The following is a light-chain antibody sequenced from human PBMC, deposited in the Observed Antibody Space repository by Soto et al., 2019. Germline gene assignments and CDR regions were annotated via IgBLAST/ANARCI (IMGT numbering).Light chain of an antibody. CDR3: QQYGSSPIT. Sequence: EIVLTQSPGTLSLSPGERATLSCRASQSVSNNYLAWYQQKPGQAPRLLIYRASIRATGIPDRFTGSGSGTDFTLTISRLEPGDFAVYYCQQYGSSPITFGQGTRLEIK. V-gene: IGKV3-20*01. CDR2: RAS. CDR1: QSVSNNY. J-gene: IGKJ5*01.